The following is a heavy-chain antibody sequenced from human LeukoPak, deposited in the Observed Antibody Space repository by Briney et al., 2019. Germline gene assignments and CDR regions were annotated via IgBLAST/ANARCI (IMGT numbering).Heavy chain of an antibody. Sequence: PGGSLRLSCAASGFTVSSNYMSWVRQAPGKGLEWVSVIYSGGSTYYADSVKGRFTISRDNSKNTLYLQMNSLRAEDTAVYYCAIDALNCGGDCYSPHDAFDIWGQGTMVTVSS. J-gene: IGHJ3*02. V-gene: IGHV3-53*01. CDR1: GFTVSSNY. CDR3: AIDALNCGGDCYSPHDAFDI. D-gene: IGHD2-21*02. CDR2: IYSGGST.